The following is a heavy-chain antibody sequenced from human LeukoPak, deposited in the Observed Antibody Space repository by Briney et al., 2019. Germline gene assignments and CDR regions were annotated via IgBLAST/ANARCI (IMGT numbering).Heavy chain of an antibody. V-gene: IGHV3-30*04. CDR2: ISYDGSNK. CDR1: GFTFSSYA. D-gene: IGHD6-13*01. J-gene: IGHJ6*03. Sequence: PGRSLRLSCAASGFTFSSYAMHWVRQAPGKGLGWVAVISYDGSNKYYADSVKGRFTISRDNSKNTLYLQMNSLRAEDTAVYYCARVSYYSSSWYRPPDYYYMDVWGKGTTVTVSS. CDR3: ARVSYYSSSWYRPPDYYYMDV.